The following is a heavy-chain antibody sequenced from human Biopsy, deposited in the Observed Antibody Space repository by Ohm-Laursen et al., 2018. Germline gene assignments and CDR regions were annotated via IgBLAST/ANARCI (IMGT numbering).Heavy chain of an antibody. V-gene: IGHV3-33*01. CDR2: IWYDGSNK. CDR1: GFTFSSYG. D-gene: IGHD6-19*01. J-gene: IGHJ3*02. CDR3: ARSGWPENDAFDI. Sequence: RSLRLSCAASGFTFSSYGMHWVRQAPGKGLEWVAAIWYDGSNKNYADSVKGRFTISRDNSKNTLYLQMNSLRAEDTAVYYCARSGWPENDAFDIWGQGTMVTVSS.